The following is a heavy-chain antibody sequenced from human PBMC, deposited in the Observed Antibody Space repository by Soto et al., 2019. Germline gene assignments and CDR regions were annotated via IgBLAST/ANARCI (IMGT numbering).Heavy chain of an antibody. CDR1: GFTFSSYA. D-gene: IGHD3-9*01. CDR2: HGGTGGRA. Sequence: EVQLLESGGGLVQPGGSLRLSCAASGFTFSSYAMWWVRQAPGKGLEWVSAHGGTGGRAYYADSVKGRFTVSRDNSRNTLFLQMNSLRVEDTAIYYCAKADRPYYEILTGPDYWGQGTLVTVSS. V-gene: IGHV3-23*01. CDR3: AKADRPYYEILTGPDY. J-gene: IGHJ4*02.